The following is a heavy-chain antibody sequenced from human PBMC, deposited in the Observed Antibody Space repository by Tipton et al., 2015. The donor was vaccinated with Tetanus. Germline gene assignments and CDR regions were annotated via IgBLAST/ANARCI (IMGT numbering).Heavy chain of an antibody. J-gene: IGHJ4*02. CDR2: MYFSGSI. CDR3: ARGGLGGYLRD. D-gene: IGHD1-26*01. V-gene: IGHV4-4*07. Sequence: GLVKPSQTLSLTCTISGGSISGHYWNWIRQPAGKGLEWIGRMYFSGSIRYNPSLKSRVTMSADTSKNQLSLRLTSVTAADTAVYYCARGGLGGYLRDWGQGTLVTVSS. CDR1: GGSISGHY.